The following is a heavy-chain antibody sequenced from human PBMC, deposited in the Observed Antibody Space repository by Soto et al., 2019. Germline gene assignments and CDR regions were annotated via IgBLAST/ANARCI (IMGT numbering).Heavy chain of an antibody. J-gene: IGHJ5*02. CDR2: SYHTGTT. D-gene: IGHD3-3*01. Sequence: QLKLQEAGSGLVKPSETLSLTCGVAGESVSTNRYSWGWIRQPPGKGLEWIGYSYHTGTTYYNPSLKTRVTTYVDRSKNNFSLNLTSVTAADTALYYCARLDEVLRFLVDTWGQGTLVTVSS. CDR1: GESVSTNRYS. CDR3: ARLDEVLRFLVDT. V-gene: IGHV4-30-2*01.